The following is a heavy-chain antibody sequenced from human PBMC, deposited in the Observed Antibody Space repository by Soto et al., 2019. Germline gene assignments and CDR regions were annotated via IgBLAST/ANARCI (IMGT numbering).Heavy chain of an antibody. CDR2: INAGNGNT. J-gene: IGHJ6*02. D-gene: IGHD4-4*01. CDR3: ASLYSNYALIDYYYYGMDV. V-gene: IGHV1-3*01. CDR1: GYTFTSYA. Sequence: ASVKVSCKASGYTFTSYAMHWVRQAPGQRLERMGWINAGNGNTKYSQRYQGRVTITRDTSTSTAYMELSSMRSEDTAVYYCASLYSNYALIDYYYYGMDVWGQGTTVTVSS.